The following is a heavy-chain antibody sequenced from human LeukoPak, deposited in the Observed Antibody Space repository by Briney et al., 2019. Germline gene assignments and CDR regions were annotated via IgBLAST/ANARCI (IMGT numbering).Heavy chain of an antibody. CDR1: GYSISSGYY. CDR2: IYHSGST. Sequence: PSETLSLTCTVAGYSISSGYYWGWIRQPPGKGREWIGSIYHSGSTYYNPSLKKPVTISVDTSKNQFSLKLSSVTAADTAVYYCAKSNGYGLVDIWGQGTMVTVSS. D-gene: IGHD3-10*01. CDR3: AKSNGYGLVDI. V-gene: IGHV4-38-2*02. J-gene: IGHJ3*02.